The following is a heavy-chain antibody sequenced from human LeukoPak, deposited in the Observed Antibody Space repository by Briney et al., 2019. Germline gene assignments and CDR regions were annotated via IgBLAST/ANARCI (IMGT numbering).Heavy chain of an antibody. D-gene: IGHD6-13*01. V-gene: IGHV4-34*01. CDR2: INHSGST. CDR3: ARAPAAAGTIDY. CDR1: GGSFSGHY. J-gene: IGHJ4*02. Sequence: SETLSLTCAVYGGSFSGHYWSWIRQSPGKGLEWIGEINHSGSTNYNPSLKSRVTISVDTTKNRFSLRLSSVTAADTAVYYCARAPAAAGTIDYWGQGTLVT.